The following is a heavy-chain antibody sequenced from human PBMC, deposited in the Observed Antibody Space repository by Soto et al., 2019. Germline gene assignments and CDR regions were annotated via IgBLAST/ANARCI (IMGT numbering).Heavy chain of an antibody. CDR1: GYPFRVFR. D-gene: IGHD6-19*01. J-gene: IGHJ4*02. CDR2: VSPNSDET. Sequence: QVQLVQSGAEVRKSGASVKVSCKTSGYPFRVFRMHWVRQARGQGLEWMGWVSPNSDETNYAQEFQSRVTMTRDTCINTVYMELHSLTSDDTSIYYCARENWQFDYWGQGTLITVSS. V-gene: IGHV1-2*02. CDR3: ARENWQFDY.